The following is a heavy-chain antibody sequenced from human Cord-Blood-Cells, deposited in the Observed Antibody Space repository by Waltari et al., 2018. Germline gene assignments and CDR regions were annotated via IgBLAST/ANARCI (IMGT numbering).Heavy chain of an antibody. J-gene: IGHJ6*02. Sequence: QVQLVESGGGVVQPGRSLRLSCAASGFTFSSYGMHWVRQAPGKGLVWVAFISYDGRNKYYADSVKGRFTISRDNSKNTLYLQMNSLRAEDTAVYYCAKDLSYCGGDCYSYYYYGMDVWGQGTTVTVSS. CDR3: AKDLSYCGGDCYSYYYYGMDV. D-gene: IGHD2-21*02. CDR1: GFTFSSYG. CDR2: ISYDGRNK. V-gene: IGHV3-30*18.